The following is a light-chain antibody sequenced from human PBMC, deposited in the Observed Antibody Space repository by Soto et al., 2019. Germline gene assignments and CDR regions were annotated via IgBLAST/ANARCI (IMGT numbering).Light chain of an antibody. CDR2: KAS. J-gene: IGKJ1*01. Sequence: DIQMTQSPSTLSASVGDRVTITCRASQSISSWLAWYQQKPGKTPKLLIYKASNLESGVPSRFSGSGSGTELTLTISSLQHDDFATYYCQLYNSFWTFGQGTKVEIK. V-gene: IGKV1-5*03. CDR1: QSISSW. CDR3: QLYNSFWT.